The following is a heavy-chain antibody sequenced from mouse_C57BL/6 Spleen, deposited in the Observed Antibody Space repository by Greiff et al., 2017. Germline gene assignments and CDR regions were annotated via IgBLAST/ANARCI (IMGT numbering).Heavy chain of an antibody. CDR2: IYPRDGST. Sequence: QVQLKQSGPELVKPGASVKLSCKASGYTFTSYDINWVKQRPGQGLEWIGWIYPRDGSTKYNEKFKGKATLTVDTSSSTAYMELHSLTSEDSAVYFCARGVTTVVATHFDVWGTGTTVTVSS. CDR1: GYTFTSYD. D-gene: IGHD1-1*01. CDR3: ARGVTTVVATHFDV. J-gene: IGHJ1*03. V-gene: IGHV1-85*01.